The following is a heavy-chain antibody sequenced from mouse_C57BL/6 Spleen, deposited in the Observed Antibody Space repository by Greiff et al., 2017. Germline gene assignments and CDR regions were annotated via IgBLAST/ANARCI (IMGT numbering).Heavy chain of an antibody. CDR2: IDPNSGGT. J-gene: IGHJ4*01. V-gene: IGHV1-72*01. CDR3: ARSGDYDLYAMDY. D-gene: IGHD2-4*01. CDR1: GYTFTSYW. Sequence: QVQLQQPGAELVKPGASVKLSCKASGYTFTSYWMHWVKQRPGRGLEWIGRIDPNSGGTKYNEKFKGKATLTVDKPSSTAYMQLSSLTSEDSAVYYCARSGDYDLYAMDYWGQGTSVTVSS.